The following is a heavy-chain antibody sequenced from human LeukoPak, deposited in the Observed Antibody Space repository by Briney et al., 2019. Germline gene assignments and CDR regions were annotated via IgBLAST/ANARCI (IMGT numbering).Heavy chain of an antibody. D-gene: IGHD1-26*01. Sequence: SETLSLTCAVYGGSFSGYYWSWIRQPPGKGLEWIGEINHSGSTNYNPSPKSRVTISVDTSKNQFSLKLSSVTAADTAVYYCARSIVGANWFDPWGQGTLVTVSS. CDR1: GGSFSGYY. J-gene: IGHJ5*02. V-gene: IGHV4-34*01. CDR2: INHSGST. CDR3: ARSIVGANWFDP.